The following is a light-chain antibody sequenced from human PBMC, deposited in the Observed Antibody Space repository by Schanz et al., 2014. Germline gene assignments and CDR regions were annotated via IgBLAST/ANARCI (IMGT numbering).Light chain of an antibody. V-gene: IGKV3-20*01. J-gene: IGKJ2*01. Sequence: EILFPPSAFPLSFSPGSLSPLSFRASQSVSSSYLAWSQQKPGQAPRLLIYGASSRATGIRDRFSGSVSWTDFTHTISRLEPEDFAVYYCQQYGSSPWYTFGQGTKLEIK. CDR1: QSVSSSY. CDR3: QQYGSSPWYT. CDR2: GAS.